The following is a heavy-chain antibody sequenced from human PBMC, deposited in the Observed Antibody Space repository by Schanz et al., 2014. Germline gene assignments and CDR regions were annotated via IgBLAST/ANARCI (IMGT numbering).Heavy chain of an antibody. CDR1: GFTVSSDY. D-gene: IGHD2-15*01. J-gene: IGHJ4*02. Sequence: VQLVESGGGVVQPGRSLRLSCAASGFTVSSDYMSWVRQAPGKGLEWVSVIYSGGSTYYADSVKGRFTISRDNSKNTLYLQMNSLRAEDTAVYYCATENWWTVEKWGQGTLVTVSS. V-gene: IGHV3-53*01. CDR3: ATENWWTVEK. CDR2: IYSGGST.